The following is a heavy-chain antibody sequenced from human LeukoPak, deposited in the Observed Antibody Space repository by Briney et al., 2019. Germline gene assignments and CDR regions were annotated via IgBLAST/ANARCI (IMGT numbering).Heavy chain of an antibody. V-gene: IGHV4-59*12. J-gene: IGHJ4*02. CDR2: IYYSGST. Sequence: SETLSLTCTVSGGSISSYYWSWIWQPPGKGLEWIGYIYYSGSTNYNPSLKSRVTISVDTSKNQFSLKLSSVTAADTAVYYCARGRAGRRIAAAGTALKNWGQGTLVTVSS. D-gene: IGHD6-13*01. CDR1: GGSISSYY. CDR3: ARGRAGRRIAAAGTALKN.